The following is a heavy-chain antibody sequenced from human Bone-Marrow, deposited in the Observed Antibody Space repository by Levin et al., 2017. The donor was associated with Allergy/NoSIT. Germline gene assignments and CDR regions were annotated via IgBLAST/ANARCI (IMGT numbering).Heavy chain of an antibody. CDR2: IGANGGDT. D-gene: IGHD2-2*01. Sequence: GGSLRLSCAASGFTFSKYAMSWVRQAPGKGLEWVSAIGANGGDTEYADSVRGRFTISRDNSKNTLYVQMNSLRAEDTAVYYCARDLNQLEHYYFDKWGQGTLVTVSS. V-gene: IGHV3-23*01. CDR1: GFTFSKYA. J-gene: IGHJ4*02. CDR3: ARDLNQLEHYYFDK.